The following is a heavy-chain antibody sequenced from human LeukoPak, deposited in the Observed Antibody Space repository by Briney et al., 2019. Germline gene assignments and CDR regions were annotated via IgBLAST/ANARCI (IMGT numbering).Heavy chain of an antibody. Sequence: GASVKVSCKASGYTFTGYYMHWVRQAPGQGLEWMGWINTNTGNPTYAQGFTGRFVFSLDTSVNTAYLQISSLKAEDTAVYYCARVMDYYDSSGPRGWDAFDIWGQGTMVTVSS. CDR1: GYTFTGYY. V-gene: IGHV7-4-1*02. D-gene: IGHD3-22*01. CDR2: INTNTGNP. CDR3: ARVMDYYDSSGPRGWDAFDI. J-gene: IGHJ3*02.